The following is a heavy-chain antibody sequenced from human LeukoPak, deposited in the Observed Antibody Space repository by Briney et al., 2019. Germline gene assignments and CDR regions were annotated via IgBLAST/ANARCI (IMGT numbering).Heavy chain of an antibody. D-gene: IGHD1-26*01. CDR3: ASGELLTP. J-gene: IGHJ5*02. V-gene: IGHV3-74*03. Sequence: GGSLRLSCAASGFTFNSYWMHWVRQAPGKGPVWVSRINSDGSSATYADSVKGRFTISRDNAKNTLYLQMNSLRAEDTAVYYCASGELLTPWGQGTLVTVSS. CDR2: INSDGSSA. CDR1: GFTFNSYW.